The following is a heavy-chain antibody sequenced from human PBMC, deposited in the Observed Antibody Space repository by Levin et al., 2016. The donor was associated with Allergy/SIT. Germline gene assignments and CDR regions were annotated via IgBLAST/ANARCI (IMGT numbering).Heavy chain of an antibody. D-gene: IGHD2-8*01. CDR1: GGTFSTYT. Sequence: SVKVSCKASGGTFSTYTITWVRQAPGQGLEWMGVIIPMLDIAHYEQKFQGRVIMTRDTSINTVYMDLGSLRFDDTAVYFCARDRRDCTNGVCSAGRDGVGVWGQGTTVTVSS. V-gene: IGHV1-69*10. CDR3: ARDRRDCTNGVCSAGRDGVGV. J-gene: IGHJ6*02. CDR2: IIPMLDIA.